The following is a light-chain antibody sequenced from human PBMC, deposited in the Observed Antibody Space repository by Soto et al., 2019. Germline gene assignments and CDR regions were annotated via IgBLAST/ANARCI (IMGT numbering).Light chain of an antibody. CDR3: SSYSISTAYL. J-gene: IGLJ1*01. CDR2: EVN. V-gene: IGLV2-14*01. CDR1: SSDVGGYNC. Sequence: QSVLTQPASVSGSPGQSITISCTGTSSDVGGYNCVSWYQQHPGKAPKLMVFEVNNRPSGVSYRFSGSKSGNTASLTIYGLQAEDEADYFCSSYSISTAYLFGTGTKVTVL.